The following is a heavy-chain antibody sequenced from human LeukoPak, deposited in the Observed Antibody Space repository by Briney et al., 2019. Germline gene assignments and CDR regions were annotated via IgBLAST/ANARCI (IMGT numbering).Heavy chain of an antibody. Sequence: SETLSLTCTVSGGSISSYYWSWIRQPPGKGLEWIGYIYYSGSTNYNPSLRSRVNISVDTSKNQFSLKLSSVTAADTALYYCARGRGWFDPWGQGTLVIVSS. J-gene: IGHJ5*02. D-gene: IGHD3-10*01. CDR2: IYYSGST. CDR3: ARGRGWFDP. CDR1: GGSISSYY. V-gene: IGHV4-59*01.